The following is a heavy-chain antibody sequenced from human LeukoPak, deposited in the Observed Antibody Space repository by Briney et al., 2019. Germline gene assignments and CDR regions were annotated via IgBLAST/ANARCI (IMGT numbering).Heavy chain of an antibody. D-gene: IGHD2-15*01. V-gene: IGHV3-7*03. Sequence: GGSLRLPCGVSGFSVTSYWMSWVRQAPGKGLEWVASLKQDGSDRYYVDSVKGRFTIARDNGKNSLDLQMNSLRAEDTAVYYCARSVGCSGGSCYQFDYWGQGTLVTVSS. CDR2: LKQDGSDR. CDR1: GFSVTSYW. J-gene: IGHJ4*02. CDR3: ARSVGCSGGSCYQFDY.